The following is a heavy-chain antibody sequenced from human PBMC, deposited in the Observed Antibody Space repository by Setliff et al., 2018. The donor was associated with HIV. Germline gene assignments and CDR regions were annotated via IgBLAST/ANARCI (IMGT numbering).Heavy chain of an antibody. D-gene: IGHD2-15*01. CDR2: INYSGTT. J-gene: IGHJ4*02. Sequence: KTSETLSLTCAISGGSFSGNYWSWIRQPPGKGLEWIGEINYSGTTNHNPFLKSRVTISVNTSKKQFSLKLNSVTAAASAIYYCAATYCRGGVRACPQLYDYWGQGSLVTVSS. V-gene: IGHV4-34*01. CDR3: AATYCRGGVRACPQLYDY. CDR1: GGSFSGNY.